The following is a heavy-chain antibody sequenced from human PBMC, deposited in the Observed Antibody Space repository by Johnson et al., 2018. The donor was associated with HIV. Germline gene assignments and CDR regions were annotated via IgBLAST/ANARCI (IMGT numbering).Heavy chain of an antibody. CDR3: AREKWGAFGVDAFDL. D-gene: IGHD3-16*01. J-gene: IGHJ3*01. V-gene: IGHV3-74*01. CDR1: GLIFSRSW. CDR2: PNRGGSTT. Sequence: VQLVESGGGLVQPGGSLRLSCAASGLIFSRSWIHWVRQAPGKGLVWVSRPNRGGSTTNYEDSVKGRFTISRDNAKNSLYLQMNSLRAEDTAVYYCAREKWGAFGVDAFDLWGQGTMVTVSS.